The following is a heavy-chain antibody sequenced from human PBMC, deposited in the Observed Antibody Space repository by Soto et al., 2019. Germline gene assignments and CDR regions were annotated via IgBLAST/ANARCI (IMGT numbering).Heavy chain of an antibody. CDR2: IYYSGST. D-gene: IGHD2-15*01. V-gene: IGHV4-59*08. CDR3: ARQRHCSGGSCYSDY. Sequence: SETLSLTCTVSGGSISSYYWSWIRQPPGKGLEWIGYIYYSGSTNYNLSLKSRVTISIDTSKNQFTLKLSSVTAADTAVYYCARQRHCSGGSCYSDYWGQGTLVTVSS. CDR1: GGSISSYY. J-gene: IGHJ4*02.